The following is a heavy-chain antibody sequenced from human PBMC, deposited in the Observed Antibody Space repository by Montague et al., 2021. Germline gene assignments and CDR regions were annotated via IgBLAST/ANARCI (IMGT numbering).Heavy chain of an antibody. Sequence: SETLSLTRTVTGGSISEFYWSWIRQSPENGLDWIGYIYDSGTTDYNPSLKSRVTISADTSMNPFSLTLRSVTAADTAVYFCARRLGIRAPFDYWGQGTLVTVSS. CDR2: IYDSGTT. J-gene: IGHJ4*02. V-gene: IGHV4-59*08. CDR3: ARRLGIRAPFDY. D-gene: IGHD7-27*01. CDR1: GGSISEFY.